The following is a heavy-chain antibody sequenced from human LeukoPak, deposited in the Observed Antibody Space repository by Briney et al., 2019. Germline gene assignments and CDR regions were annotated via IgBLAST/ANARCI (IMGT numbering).Heavy chain of an antibody. V-gene: IGHV3-48*01. CDR2: ISTGSSII. CDR1: GFTFSSYS. Sequence: GGSLRLSCAASGFTFSSYSMNWVRQAPGKGLEWVSYISTGSSIIYHADSVKGRFTISRDNAKNSLYLQMNSLRAEDTAVYYCARDGTRHYDILTGGYYMDVWGKGTTVTISS. CDR3: ARDGTRHYDILTGGYYMDV. J-gene: IGHJ6*03. D-gene: IGHD3-9*01.